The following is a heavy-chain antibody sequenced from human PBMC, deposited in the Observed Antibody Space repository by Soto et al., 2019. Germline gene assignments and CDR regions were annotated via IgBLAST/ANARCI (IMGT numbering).Heavy chain of an antibody. J-gene: IGHJ6*02. Sequence: QVQLVQSGAEVKKPGSSVKVSCKASGGTFSSYAISWERQAPGQEHEWMGGIIPIFGAADYAQKFQGRVTITADESTSTAYMELSSLRSEDTAVYYCARNPMTTVTTLYYYGMDVWGQGTTVTVSS. CDR1: GGTFSSYA. V-gene: IGHV1-69*12. CDR3: ARNPMTTVTTLYYYGMDV. D-gene: IGHD4-17*01. CDR2: IIPIFGAA.